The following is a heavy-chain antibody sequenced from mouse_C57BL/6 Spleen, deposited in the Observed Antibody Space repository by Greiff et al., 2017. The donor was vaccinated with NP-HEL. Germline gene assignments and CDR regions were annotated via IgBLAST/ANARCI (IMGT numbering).Heavy chain of an antibody. CDR1: GYTFTDYY. J-gene: IGHJ3*01. CDR2: INPNNGGT. Sequence: EVQLQQSGPELVKPGASVKISCKASGYTFTDYYMNWVKQSHGKSLEWIGDINPNNGGTSYNQKFKGKATLTVDKSSSTAYLELRSLTSEDSAVYYCARRVTNGAGFAYWGQGTLVTVSS. D-gene: IGHD1-1*02. V-gene: IGHV1-26*01. CDR3: ARRVTNGAGFAY.